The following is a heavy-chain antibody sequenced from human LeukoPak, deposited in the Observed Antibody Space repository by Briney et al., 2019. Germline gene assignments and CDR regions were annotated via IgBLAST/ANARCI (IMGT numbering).Heavy chain of an antibody. CDR1: GFTFSNHA. CDR2: ISGIGGST. V-gene: IGHV3-23*01. D-gene: IGHD3-22*01. J-gene: IGHJ5*02. CDR3: AKVPDYYDSSGYYDWLDP. Sequence: GGSLRLSCAASGFTFSNHALTWVRQAPGKGLEWVSSISGIGGSTYYADSVKGRFTISRDNSKNTLYLQMHSLRAEDTAVYYCAKVPDYYDSSGYYDWLDPWGQGTLVTVSS.